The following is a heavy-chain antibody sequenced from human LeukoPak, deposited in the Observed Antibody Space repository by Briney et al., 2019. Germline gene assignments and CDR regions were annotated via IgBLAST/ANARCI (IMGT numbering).Heavy chain of an antibody. D-gene: IGHD3-10*01. Sequence: ASVKVSCKASGYTFTGYYMHWVRQAPGQGREWMGWINPNSGGTNYAQKFQGRVTMTRDTSISTAYMELSRLGSDDTAVYYCARDQLWLGEFLPHVFDYWGQGTLVSVSS. CDR3: ARDQLWLGEFLPHVFDY. J-gene: IGHJ4*02. V-gene: IGHV1-2*02. CDR2: INPNSGGT. CDR1: GYTFTGYY.